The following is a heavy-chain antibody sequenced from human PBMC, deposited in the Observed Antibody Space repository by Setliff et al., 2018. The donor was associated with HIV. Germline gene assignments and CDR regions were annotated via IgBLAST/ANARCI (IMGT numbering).Heavy chain of an antibody. CDR2: IRSKAYGGTT. V-gene: IGHV3-49*04. CDR3: ARAAAVGRGATPYSSDY. D-gene: IGHD6-13*01. J-gene: IGHJ4*02. CDR1: GFTFGDYA. Sequence: HPGGSLRLSCTAFGFTFGDYAMSWVRQAPGKGLEWVSFIRSKAYGGTTEYAASVKGRFTISRDDSKSIAYLQMNSLKIEDAAVYYCARAAAVGRGATPYSSDYWGQGTLVTVSS.